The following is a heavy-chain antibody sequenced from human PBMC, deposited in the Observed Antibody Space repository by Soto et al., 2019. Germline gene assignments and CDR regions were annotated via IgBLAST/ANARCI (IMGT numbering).Heavy chain of an antibody. D-gene: IGHD2-8*01. V-gene: IGHV1-2*04. CDR1: GYSFTDYH. CDR2: INPKSGGT. J-gene: IGHJ6*02. Sequence: ASVKVSCKASGYSFTDYHIHWVRQAPGQGLEWLGRINPKSGGTSTAQKFQGWVTMTTDTSISTASMELTRLTSDDTAIYYCARGDSTDCSNGVCSFFYNHDMDVWAQGTTVTVSS. CDR3: ARGDSTDCSNGVCSFFYNHDMDV.